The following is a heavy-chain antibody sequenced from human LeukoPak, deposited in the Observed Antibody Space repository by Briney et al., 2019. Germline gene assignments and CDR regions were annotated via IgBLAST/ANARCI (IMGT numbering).Heavy chain of an antibody. J-gene: IGHJ4*02. CDR3: AYGDYDLGLLRPFDF. CDR2: ISWDGGST. CDR1: GFTFDNYA. D-gene: IGHD3/OR15-3a*01. Sequence: GGSLRLSCAASGFTFDNYALHWVRQVPGKGLEWVSLISWDGGSTYYADSVRGRFTISRDNSKNSLFLQMNSLRPEDTALYYCAYGDYDLGLLRPFDFWGQGTLVTVSS. V-gene: IGHV3-43D*03.